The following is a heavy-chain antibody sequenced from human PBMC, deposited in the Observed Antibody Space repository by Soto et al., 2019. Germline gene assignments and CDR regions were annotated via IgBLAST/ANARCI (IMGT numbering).Heavy chain of an antibody. CDR1: GFTFSTYA. J-gene: IGHJ4*02. CDR3: ALPLYDSSGYYVFDY. CDR2: MSGGGSST. Sequence: PGGSLRLSCAASGFTFSTYAMSWVRQAPGKGLEWVSAMSGGGSSTYYRDSVKGRFTISRDNSKNTLYLQMNSLRTEDTAVYYCALPLYDSSGYYVFDYWGQGTLVTVSS. V-gene: IGHV3-23*01. D-gene: IGHD3-22*01.